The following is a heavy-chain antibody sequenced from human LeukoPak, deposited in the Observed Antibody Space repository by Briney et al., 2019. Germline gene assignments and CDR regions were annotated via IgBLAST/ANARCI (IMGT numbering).Heavy chain of an antibody. Sequence: PGGSLRLSCAASGFTFNGYAMTWVRQAPGKGLEWVSHVSGSGGITYYADSVKGRFTISRDNSKNTLYLQMNSLRAEDMAVYYCAREWSGYYKSFDYWGQGTLVTVSS. J-gene: IGHJ4*02. CDR1: GFTFNGYA. D-gene: IGHD3-3*01. CDR3: AREWSGYYKSFDY. CDR2: VSGSGGIT. V-gene: IGHV3-23*01.